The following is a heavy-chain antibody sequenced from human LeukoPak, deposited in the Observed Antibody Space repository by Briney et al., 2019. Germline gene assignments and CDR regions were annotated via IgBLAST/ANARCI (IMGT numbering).Heavy chain of an antibody. D-gene: IGHD5-24*01. J-gene: IGHJ6*03. CDR2: IIPIFGTA. Sequence: SVKVSCKASGGTFSSYAISWVRQAPGQGLEWMGGIIPIFGTANYAQKFQGRVTITADKSTSTAYMELSSLRSEDTAVYYCARDRGHYYYYMDVWGKGTTVTVSS. CDR1: GGTFSSYA. V-gene: IGHV1-69*06. CDR3: ARDRGHYYYYMDV.